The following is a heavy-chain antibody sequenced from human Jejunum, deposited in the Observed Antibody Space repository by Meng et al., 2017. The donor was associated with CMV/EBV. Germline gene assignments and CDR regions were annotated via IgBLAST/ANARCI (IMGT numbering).Heavy chain of an antibody. Sequence: GSGYSFTGYCLHWERQAPGRGLEWLGWINPNSGTTSNAQSFQDRVTMTRDTSISTAYVELNRLRSNDTAVYYCARDSIGDSYFDYWGQGREVTVSS. D-gene: IGHD2-21*02. CDR3: ARDSIGDSYFDY. J-gene: IGHJ4*02. CDR2: INPNSGTT. V-gene: IGHV1-2*02. CDR1: GYSFTGYC.